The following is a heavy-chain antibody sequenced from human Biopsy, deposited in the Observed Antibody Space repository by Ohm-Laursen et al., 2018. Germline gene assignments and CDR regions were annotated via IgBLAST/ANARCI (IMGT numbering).Heavy chain of an antibody. J-gene: IGHJ4*02. Sequence: GTLSLTCTVSGGSFTGHYWSWIRQPPGKGLEWIGHIYYTGCTSYNPSLKSRVTISVDTSRNHFSLRLSSLTAADTAVYYCARGSNDFGGLYFPRWGQGTLLTVSS. CDR2: IYYTGCT. V-gene: IGHV4-59*11. D-gene: IGHD4-23*01. CDR3: ARGSNDFGGLYFPR. CDR1: GGSFTGHY.